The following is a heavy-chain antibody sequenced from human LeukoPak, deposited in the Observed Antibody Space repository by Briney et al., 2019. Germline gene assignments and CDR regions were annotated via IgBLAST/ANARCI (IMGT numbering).Heavy chain of an antibody. CDR1: GFTFSSYW. CDR3: ARDPAGAGIYYDY. Sequence: PGGSLRLSCAASGFTFSSYWMHWVRQAPGKGLEWVSYISSGGSTIYDADSVKGRFTISRDNAKNSLYLQMNSLRAEDTAVYYCARDPAGAGIYYDYWGQGTLVTVSS. J-gene: IGHJ4*02. D-gene: IGHD6-19*01. V-gene: IGHV3-48*01. CDR2: ISSGGSTI.